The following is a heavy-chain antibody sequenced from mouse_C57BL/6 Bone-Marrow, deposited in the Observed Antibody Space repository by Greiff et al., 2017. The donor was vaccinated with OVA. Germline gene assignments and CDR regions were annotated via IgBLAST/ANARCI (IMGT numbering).Heavy chain of an antibody. Sequence: QVQLQQPGAELVMPGASVKLSCKASGYTFTSYWMHWVKQRPGQGLEWIGEIDPSDSYTNYNQKFKGKSTLTEDKSSSTAYMQLSSLTSEDSAVYYCASGPYYGSLYFDYWGQGTTLTVSS. V-gene: IGHV1-69*01. D-gene: IGHD1-1*01. CDR3: ASGPYYGSLYFDY. CDR1: GYTFTSYW. J-gene: IGHJ2*01. CDR2: IDPSDSYT.